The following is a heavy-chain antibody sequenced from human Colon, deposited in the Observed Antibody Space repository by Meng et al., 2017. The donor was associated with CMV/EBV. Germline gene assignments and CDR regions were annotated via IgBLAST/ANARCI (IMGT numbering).Heavy chain of an antibody. Sequence: GESLKISCAASGFTFSSYSMNWVRQAPGKGLEWVAVVSYHGKNKDYADSVKGRFTISRDNSKNTVSLQMNNLRGEDTAIYYCARDSTAVPLYYFDNWGQGTLVTVSS. V-gene: IGHV3-30*03. CDR1: GFTFSSYS. CDR2: VSYHGKNK. J-gene: IGHJ4*02. CDR3: ARDSTAVPLYYFDN.